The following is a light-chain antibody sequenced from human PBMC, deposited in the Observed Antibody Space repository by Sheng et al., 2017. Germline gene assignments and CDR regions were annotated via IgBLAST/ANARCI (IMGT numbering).Light chain of an antibody. CDR2: LEGSGSY. J-gene: IGLJ3*02. Sequence: QPVLTQSSSASASLGSSVKLTCTLSSGHSSYIIAWHQQQPGKAPRYLMKLEGSGSYNKGSGVPDRFSGSSSGADRYLTISNLQSEDEADYYCETWDSNPRVFGRGTKLTVL. V-gene: IGLV4-60*03. CDR3: ETWDSNPRV. CDR1: SGHSSYI.